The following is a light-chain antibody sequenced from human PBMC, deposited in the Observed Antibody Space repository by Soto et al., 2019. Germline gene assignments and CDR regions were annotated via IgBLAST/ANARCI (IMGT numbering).Light chain of an antibody. CDR2: DAS. Sequence: DIQMTQSPSTLSASVGDRVTITCRAGHSISSWLAWYQQKPGKAPKLLIYDASNLESGVPSRFSGSGSGTEFTLTISNLQPDDFATYYCQQYENYWTFGQGTKVDIK. J-gene: IGKJ1*01. CDR1: HSISSW. V-gene: IGKV1-5*01. CDR3: QQYENYWT.